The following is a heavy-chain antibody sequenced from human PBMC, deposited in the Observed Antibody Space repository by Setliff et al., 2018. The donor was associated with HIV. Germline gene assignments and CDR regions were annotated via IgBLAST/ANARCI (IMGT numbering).Heavy chain of an antibody. CDR2: ICSTGSI. V-gene: IGHV4-61*09. CDR3: ARGFRSSSALYWYDP. D-gene: IGHD6-6*01. J-gene: IGHJ5*02. CDR1: GGSIRADGHC. Sequence: KPSETLSLTCSVSGGSIRADGHCWTWFRQPAGKGLEWIGHICSTGSISYNPSLKSRVTISEETSKNQVSLKLTSMTAPDAAVYYCARGFRSSSALYWYDPWGQGTLVTVSS.